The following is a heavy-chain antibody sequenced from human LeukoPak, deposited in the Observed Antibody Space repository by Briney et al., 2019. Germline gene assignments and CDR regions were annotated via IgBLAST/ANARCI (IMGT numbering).Heavy chain of an antibody. D-gene: IGHD3-10*01. CDR1: GGSISSSSYY. V-gene: IGHV4-39*07. Sequence: SETLSLTCTVSGGSISSSSYYWGWIRQPPGKGLEWIGSIYYSGSTNYNPSLKSRVTISVDTSKNQFSLKLSSVTAADTAVYYCARGKFEARGPPRRAPFDYWGQGTLVTVSS. CDR2: IYYSGST. CDR3: ARGKFEARGPPRRAPFDY. J-gene: IGHJ4*02.